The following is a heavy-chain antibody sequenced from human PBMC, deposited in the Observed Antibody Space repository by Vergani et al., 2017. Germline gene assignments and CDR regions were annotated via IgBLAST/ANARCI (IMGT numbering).Heavy chain of an antibody. D-gene: IGHD1-26*01. V-gene: IGHV1-69*08. J-gene: IGHJ5*02. CDR1: GGTFSSYT. CDR3: ARDPPGIVGFHWFDP. Sequence: QVQLVQSGAEVKKPGSSVKVSCKASGGTFSSYTISWVRQAPGQGLEWMGRIIPILGIANYAQKFQGRVTITADKSTSTAYMVLSSLRSEDTAVYYCARDPPGIVGFHWFDPWGQGTLVTVSS. CDR2: IIPILGIA.